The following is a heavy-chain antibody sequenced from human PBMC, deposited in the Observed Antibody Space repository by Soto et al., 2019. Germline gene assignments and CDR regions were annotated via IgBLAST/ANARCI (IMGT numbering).Heavy chain of an antibody. Sequence: SETLSLTCSVSGDSIRGYHYYWGWIRQAPGKGLEWVGSVYFSGGNSYYNPSLKSRVTISVDTSYNKFFLRLNSVTAADTAVYFCVSQRTTVPTQAYFDYWGPGALVTVSS. CDR2: VYFSGGNS. CDR3: VSQRTTVPTQAYFDY. J-gene: IGHJ4*02. V-gene: IGHV4-39*01. D-gene: IGHD4-17*01. CDR1: GDSIRGYHYY.